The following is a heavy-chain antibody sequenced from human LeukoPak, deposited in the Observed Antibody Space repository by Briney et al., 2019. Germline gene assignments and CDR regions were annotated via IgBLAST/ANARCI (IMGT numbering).Heavy chain of an antibody. Sequence: PSETLSLTCTVSGGSISSGDYYWSWIRQPPGKGLEWIGYIYYSGSTYHNPSLKSRVTISVDTSKNQFSLKLSSVTAADTAVYYCARERVYCSSTSCYDWFDPWGQGTLVTVSS. J-gene: IGHJ5*02. CDR3: ARERVYCSSTSCYDWFDP. CDR2: IYYSGST. V-gene: IGHV4-30-4*01. D-gene: IGHD2-2*01. CDR1: GGSISSGDYY.